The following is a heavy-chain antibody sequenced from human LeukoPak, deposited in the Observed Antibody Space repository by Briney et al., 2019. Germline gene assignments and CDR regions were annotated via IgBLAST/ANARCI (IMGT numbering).Heavy chain of an antibody. Sequence: SETLSLTCAVYGGSFSGYYWSWIRQPPGKGLEWIGEINHSGSTNYNPSLKSRVTISVDTSKNQFSLKLTSVTAADTAVYYCARGGYSGYDSRRVLGEFDPWGQGTLVTVSS. CDR2: INHSGST. CDR1: GGSFSGYY. V-gene: IGHV4-34*01. CDR3: ARGGYSGYDSRRVLGEFDP. D-gene: IGHD5-12*01. J-gene: IGHJ5*02.